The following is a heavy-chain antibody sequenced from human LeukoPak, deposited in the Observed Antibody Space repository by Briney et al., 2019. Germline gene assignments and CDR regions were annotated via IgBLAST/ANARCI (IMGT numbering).Heavy chain of an antibody. V-gene: IGHV1-2*02. CDR2: INPNSGGT. CDR1: GYTFTGYY. D-gene: IGHD2-8*01. Sequence: GASVKVSCKASGYTFTGYYMHWVRQAPGQGLEWMGWINPNSGGTNYAQKFQGRVTTTRDTSISTAYMELSRLRSDDTAVYYCASLGYCTNGVCQDIDYYYYMDVWGKGTTVTVSS. J-gene: IGHJ6*03. CDR3: ASLGYCTNGVCQDIDYYYYMDV.